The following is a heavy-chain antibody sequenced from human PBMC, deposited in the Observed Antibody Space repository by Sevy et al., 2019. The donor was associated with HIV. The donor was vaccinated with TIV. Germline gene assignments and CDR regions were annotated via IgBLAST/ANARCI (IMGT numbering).Heavy chain of an antibody. V-gene: IGHV3-74*01. J-gene: IGHJ4*02. CDR3: AGGTAGVFQY. CDR1: GFKFNTHW. Sequence: GGSLRLSCAASGFKFNTHWMHWVRQAPGKGLGWVSRINSDGKITDYADSVKGRFAISRDNAKNTLYLQMDNQRHDDTAVYYCAGGTAGVFQYWGQGSLVTVSS. D-gene: IGHD6-25*01. CDR2: INSDGKIT.